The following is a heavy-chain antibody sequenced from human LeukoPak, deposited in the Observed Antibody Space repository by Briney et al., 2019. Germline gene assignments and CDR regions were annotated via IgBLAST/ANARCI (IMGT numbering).Heavy chain of an antibody. Sequence: PGGSLRLSCAASGFTFSSYAMSWVRQAPGKGLEWVSAISGSGGSTYYADSVKGRFTISRGNSKNTLYLQMNSLRAEDTAVYYCAREGSLYYYYMDVWGKGTTVTVSS. V-gene: IGHV3-23*01. CDR2: ISGSGGST. CDR3: AREGSLYYYYMDV. CDR1: GFTFSSYA. J-gene: IGHJ6*03.